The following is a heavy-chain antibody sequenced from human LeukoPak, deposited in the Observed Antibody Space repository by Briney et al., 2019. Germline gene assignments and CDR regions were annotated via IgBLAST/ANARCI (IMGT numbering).Heavy chain of an antibody. CDR1: GFTFSSYE. Sequence: GGSLRLSCAASGFTFSSYEMNWVRQAPGKGLEWVSLISWHGSTTKYADSVKGRFTISRDNLKNSLSLQMNSLGPEDTALYYCAKDIGDSVGYNYFDSWGQGTLVTVSS. J-gene: IGHJ4*02. CDR3: AKDIGDSVGYNYFDS. D-gene: IGHD3-22*01. V-gene: IGHV3-43*02. CDR2: ISWHGSTT.